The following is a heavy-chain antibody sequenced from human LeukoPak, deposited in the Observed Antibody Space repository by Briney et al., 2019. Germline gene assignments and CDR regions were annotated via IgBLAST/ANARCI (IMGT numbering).Heavy chain of an antibody. J-gene: IGHJ6*02. CDR1: GFTFDDYA. D-gene: IGHD6-13*01. Sequence: PGGSLRLSCAASGFTFDDYAMHWVRQAPGKGLEWVSGISWNSGYTGYADSLKGRFTISRDNARNSLYLQMNSLRAEDTALYYCAKDIRSSWYVAGMDVWGQGTTVTVSS. V-gene: IGHV3-9*01. CDR3: AKDIRSSWYVAGMDV. CDR2: ISWNSGYT.